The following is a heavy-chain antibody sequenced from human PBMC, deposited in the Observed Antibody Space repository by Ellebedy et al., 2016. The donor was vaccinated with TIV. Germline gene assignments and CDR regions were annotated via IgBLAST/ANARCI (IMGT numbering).Heavy chain of an antibody. CDR3: ARTDPWQPIDD. J-gene: IGHJ4*02. V-gene: IGHV4-39*01. CDR2: IYYSGST. CDR1: GGSISNSDYY. Sequence: MPGGSLRLSCTVSGGSISNSDYYWDWIRQPPGKGLEWIGSIYYSGSTYYNPSFKRRVTLSADTSKNQFSLNLRTVTAADTAVYYCARTDPWQPIDDWGQGILVSVSS. D-gene: IGHD2-21*02.